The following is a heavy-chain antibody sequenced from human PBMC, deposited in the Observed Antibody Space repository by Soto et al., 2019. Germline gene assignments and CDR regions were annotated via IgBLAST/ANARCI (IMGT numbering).Heavy chain of an antibody. CDR3: ARSIVVVTAVDY. CDR1: GYTFTSSA. J-gene: IGHJ4*02. Sequence: QVQLVQSGAEEKKPGASVKVSCKASGYTFTSSAMHWVRQAPGQRLEWMGWINAGNGNTKYSQKFQGRVTITRDTSASTAYMELSSVRCEATAVYYSARSIVVVTAVDYWGQGTLVTVSS. CDR2: INAGNGNT. D-gene: IGHD2-21*02. V-gene: IGHV1-3*05.